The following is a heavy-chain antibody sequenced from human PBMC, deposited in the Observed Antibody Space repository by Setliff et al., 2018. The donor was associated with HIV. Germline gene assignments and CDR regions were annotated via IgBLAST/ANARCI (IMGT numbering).Heavy chain of an antibody. V-gene: IGHV4-34*01. CDR1: GAAFSNYS. D-gene: IGHD3-16*02. J-gene: IGHJ4*02. Sequence: SETLSLTCAVSGAAFSNYSWTWIRQPPGKGREWIGKVNHHGRLNSNSSLTSRVSPSVDTFKNQFSLKLTSFSAADTAVYFCARIGSWQESYLDYWGKGTLVTVSS. CDR2: VNHHGRL. CDR3: ARIGSWQESYLDY.